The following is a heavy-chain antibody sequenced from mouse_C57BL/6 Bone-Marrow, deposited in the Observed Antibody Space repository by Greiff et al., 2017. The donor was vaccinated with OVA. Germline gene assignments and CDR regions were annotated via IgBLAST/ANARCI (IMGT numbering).Heavy chain of an antibody. CDR3: ARWGYGSSYGFAY. CDR1: GYTFTSYG. V-gene: IGHV1-81*01. D-gene: IGHD1-1*01. Sequence: QVQLQQSGAELARPGASVKLSCKASGYTFTSYGISWVKQRTGQGLEWIGEIYPRSGTTYYNEKFKGKATLTADKSSSTAYSELRSLTSEDSAVYFCARWGYGSSYGFAYWGQGTLVTVSA. J-gene: IGHJ3*01. CDR2: IYPRSGTT.